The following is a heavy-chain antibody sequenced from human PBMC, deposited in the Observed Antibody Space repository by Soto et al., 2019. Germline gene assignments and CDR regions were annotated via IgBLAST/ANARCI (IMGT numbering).Heavy chain of an antibody. J-gene: IGHJ4*02. V-gene: IGHV1-46*01. CDR2: ISPGPNSA. CDR1: NDRLSIHF. D-gene: IGHD2-15*01. CDR3: AGASSRVSSVVAAY. Sequence: AVKVSCKASNDRLSIHFIHRVRQSAGEGLEWMGIISPGPNSASYSKEFQGRLTLTSDMPSRTVYMQLSNLRSDDTAVYYCAGASSRVSSVVAAYRGQGTLVTVSS.